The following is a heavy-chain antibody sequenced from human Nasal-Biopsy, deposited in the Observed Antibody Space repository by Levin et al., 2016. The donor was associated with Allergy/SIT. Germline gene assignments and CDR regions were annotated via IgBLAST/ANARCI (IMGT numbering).Heavy chain of an antibody. D-gene: IGHD3-3*01. CDR2: IYGRGST. Sequence: GSLRLSCIVSGGSINGYYWHWIRQPPGKGLEWIGYIYGRGSTTYNPSLKNRVTISSDTSTIQFSLNLKSVTAADTALYYCARGGNEFWSVFSPFFDYWGQGILVTVSS. CDR3: ARGGNEFWSVFSPFFDY. CDR1: GGSINGYY. J-gene: IGHJ4*02. V-gene: IGHV4-59*13.